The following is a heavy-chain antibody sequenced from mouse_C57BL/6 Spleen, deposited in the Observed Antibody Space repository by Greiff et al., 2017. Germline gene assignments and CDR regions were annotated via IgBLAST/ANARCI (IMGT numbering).Heavy chain of an antibody. CDR2: INYDGSST. V-gene: IGHV5-16*01. Sequence: EVQLQQSEGGLVQPGSSMKLSCTASGFTFSDYYMAWVRQVPEKGLEWVANINYDGSSTYYLDSLKSRFIISRDNAKNILYLQMSSLKSEDTATYYCARDKGDYYGSPYAMDYWGQGTSVTVSS. J-gene: IGHJ4*01. CDR3: ARDKGDYYGSPYAMDY. D-gene: IGHD1-1*01. CDR1: GFTFSDYY.